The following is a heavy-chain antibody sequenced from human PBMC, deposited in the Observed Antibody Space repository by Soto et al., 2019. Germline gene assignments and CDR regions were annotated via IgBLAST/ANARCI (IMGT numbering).Heavy chain of an antibody. D-gene: IGHD2-15*01. CDR2: IFYSGST. CDR1: GGSLSSSNW. V-gene: IGHV4-4*02. J-gene: IGHJ4*01. Sequence: QVQLQESGPGLVNPSGTLSLTCAVSGGSLSSSNWWSWVRQPPGKALDWLGEIFYSGSTTYNPSLSSRVTISADQSKNHVSLRLSSVTAADTAVYYCVHHGGDPYSHDFWGQGILVTVSS. CDR3: VHHGGDPYSHDF.